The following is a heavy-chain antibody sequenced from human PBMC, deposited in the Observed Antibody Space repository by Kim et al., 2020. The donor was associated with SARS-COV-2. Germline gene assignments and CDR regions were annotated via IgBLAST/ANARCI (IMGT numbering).Heavy chain of an antibody. D-gene: IGHD3-22*01. CDR2: T. Sequence: TYYADSVKGRFPISRDNAKNTLYLQINSLRAEETAVYYCARDNYDSSSDDWGQGILVTVSS. CDR3: ARDNYDSSSDD. V-gene: IGHV3-53*01. J-gene: IGHJ4*02.